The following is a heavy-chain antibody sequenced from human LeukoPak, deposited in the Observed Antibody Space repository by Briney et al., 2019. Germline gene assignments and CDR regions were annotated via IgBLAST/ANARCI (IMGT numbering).Heavy chain of an antibody. CDR3: AGKGTAGGPHL. CDR1: GGSISSYF. Sequence: SETLSLTCTVSGGSISSYFWSWLRQPPGKGPEWVGYIYYSGSTNYNPSLKSRVTISVATSKKQFSLKLSSVTAADTAVYYCAGKGTAGGPHLWGRGNLVTVSS. D-gene: IGHD2-21*02. CDR2: IYYSGST. J-gene: IGHJ2*01. V-gene: IGHV4-59*08.